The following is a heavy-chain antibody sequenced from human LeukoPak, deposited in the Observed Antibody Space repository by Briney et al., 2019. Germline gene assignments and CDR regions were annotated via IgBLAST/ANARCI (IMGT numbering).Heavy chain of an antibody. D-gene: IGHD2-2*01. Sequence: GRSLRLSCAASGFTFDDYAMHWVRQAPVKGLEWVSGISWNSGSIGYADSVKGRFTISRDNAKNSLYLQMNSLRAEDTALYYCAKAYCSSTSCYSDYWGQGTLVTVSS. CDR3: AKAYCSSTSCYSDY. V-gene: IGHV3-9*01. CDR2: ISWNSGSI. CDR1: GFTFDDYA. J-gene: IGHJ4*02.